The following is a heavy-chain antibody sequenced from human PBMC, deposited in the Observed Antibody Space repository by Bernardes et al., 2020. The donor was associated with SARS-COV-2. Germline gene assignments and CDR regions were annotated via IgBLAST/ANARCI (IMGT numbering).Heavy chain of an antibody. CDR2: INSDGSST. J-gene: IGHJ5*02. Sequence: GGTLRLSCAASGFSFSSYWMHWVRKAPGKGLVWVSRINSDGSSTSYADSVKGRFTISRDNAKNTLYLQMNSLRAEDTAVYYCAIIRGWFDPWGQGTLVTVSS. CDR3: AIIRGWFDP. V-gene: IGHV3-74*01. D-gene: IGHD3-10*01. CDR1: GFSFSSYW.